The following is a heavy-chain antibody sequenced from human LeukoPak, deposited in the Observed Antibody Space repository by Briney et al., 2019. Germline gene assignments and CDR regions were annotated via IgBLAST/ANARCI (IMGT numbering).Heavy chain of an antibody. CDR1: GGTFSSYA. D-gene: IGHD3-9*01. J-gene: IGHJ5*02. CDR3: ARAKGFGYDILTGYYGFDP. CDR2: IIPIFGTA. Sequence: GASAKVSCKASGGTFSSYAISWVRQAPGQGLEWMGGIIPIFGTANYAQKFQGRVTITADESTSTAYMELSSLRSEDTAVYYCARAKGFGYDILTGYYGFDPWGQGTLVTVSS. V-gene: IGHV1-69*13.